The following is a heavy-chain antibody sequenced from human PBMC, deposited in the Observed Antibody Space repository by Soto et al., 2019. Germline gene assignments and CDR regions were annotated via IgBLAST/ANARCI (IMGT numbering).Heavy chain of an antibody. CDR3: ARVRQGCSANNCYFDP. V-gene: IGHV4-4*02. Sequence: QVHLQESGPGLVAPSGTLSLTCTLSGGSVRAPDWWNWVRQSPDNGLEWIAEVQISGHSNYNPSLRSRVSVSIDSSKNQFYLNLNSVTAADTAIYYCARVRQGCSANNCYFDPWGQGTQVTISS. CDR1: GGSVRAPDW. J-gene: IGHJ5*01. D-gene: IGHD1-1*01. CDR2: VQISGHS.